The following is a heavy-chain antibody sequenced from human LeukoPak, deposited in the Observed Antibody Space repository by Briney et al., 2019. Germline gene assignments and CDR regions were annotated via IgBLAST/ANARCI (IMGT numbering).Heavy chain of an antibody. V-gene: IGHV4-59*01. CDR3: ARDGPSYYDSSGYYGYYFDY. J-gene: IGHJ4*02. Sequence: SETLSLTCTVSGGSISSYYWSWIRQPPGKGLEWIGYIYYSGSTNYNPSLKSRVTISVDTSKNQFSLKLSSVTAADTAVYYCARDGPSYYDSSGYYGYYFDYWGQGTLVTVSS. CDR1: GGSISSYY. D-gene: IGHD3-22*01. CDR2: IYYSGST.